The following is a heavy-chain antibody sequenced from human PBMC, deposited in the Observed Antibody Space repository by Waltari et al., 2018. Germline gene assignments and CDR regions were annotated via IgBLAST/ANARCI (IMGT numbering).Heavy chain of an antibody. Sequence: EVQLVESGGGLVQPGGSRRLCCCAAGVRLRYRAMDWVRQAPGKGLEWVGRIRTKANSYITEYAASVKGRFTVSRDDSKNSLYLQMNSLKTEDTAVYYCSRRGYSVYDQFDYWGQGTLVSVSS. CDR1: GVRLRYRA. D-gene: IGHD5-12*01. J-gene: IGHJ4*02. CDR3: SRRGYSVYDQFDY. V-gene: IGHV3-72*01. CDR2: IRTKANSYIT.